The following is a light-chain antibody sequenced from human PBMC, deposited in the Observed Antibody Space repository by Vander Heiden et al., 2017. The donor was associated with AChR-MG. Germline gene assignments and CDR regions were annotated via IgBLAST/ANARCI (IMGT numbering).Light chain of an antibody. CDR2: DVS. V-gene: IGLV2-11*01. CDR3: CSYAGTNTLI. J-gene: IGLJ2*01. Sequence: ALTQPRSVSRSHGQSVTTSCTGTTSDIGTYDYVSWYQQHLGKAPNIIIYDVSLRPSGVPDRFSGSKSGAAASLTISGLQTDDEADYYCCSYAGTNTLIFGGGTNLTVL. CDR1: TSDIGTYDY.